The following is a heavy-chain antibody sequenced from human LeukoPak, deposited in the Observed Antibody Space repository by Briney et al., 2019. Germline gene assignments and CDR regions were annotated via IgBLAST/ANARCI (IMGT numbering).Heavy chain of an antibody. CDR1: GYSFTTYW. D-gene: IGHD6-13*01. J-gene: IGHJ4*02. CDR3: ARQPSAGSKIDF. CDR2: IYPSDSDT. Sequence: GETLKISCEASGYSFTTYWIAWVRQMSGKGLEWMGIIYPSDSDTRYSPSFQGQVTISADKSISIVYLQWSSLRASDTAMYYCARQPSAGSKIDFWGQGTLVTVSS. V-gene: IGHV5-51*01.